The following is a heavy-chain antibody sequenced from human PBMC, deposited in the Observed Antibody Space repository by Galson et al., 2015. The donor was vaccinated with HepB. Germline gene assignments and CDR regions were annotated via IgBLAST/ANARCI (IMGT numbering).Heavy chain of an antibody. V-gene: IGHV3-7*01. CDR2: IKQDGSVK. J-gene: IGHJ5*02. CDR1: GFTFSSHW. D-gene: IGHD1/OR15-1a*01. Sequence: RLSCAASGFTFSSHWMSWVRQAPGKGLEWVANIKQDGSVKHFVDSVKGRFTISRDNAKNSLYLQMNSLRAEDTAVYYCAGNTNFLFDPWGQGTLVTVSS. CDR3: AGNTNFLFDP.